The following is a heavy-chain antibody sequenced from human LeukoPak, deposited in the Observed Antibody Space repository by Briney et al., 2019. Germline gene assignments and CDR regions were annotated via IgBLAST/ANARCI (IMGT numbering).Heavy chain of an antibody. CDR1: GGSISSYY. V-gene: IGHV4-59*01. Sequence: SETLSLTCTVSGGSISSYYWSWIRQPPGKGLEWIGYIYYSGSTNYNPSLKSRVTISVDTSKNQFSLKLSSVTAADTAAYYCARGSIVVGGLHYFDYWGQGTLVTVSS. CDR3: ARGSIVVGGLHYFDY. D-gene: IGHD2-2*01. CDR2: IYYSGST. J-gene: IGHJ4*02.